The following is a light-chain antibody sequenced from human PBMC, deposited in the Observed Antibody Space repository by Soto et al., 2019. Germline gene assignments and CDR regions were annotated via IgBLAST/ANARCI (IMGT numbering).Light chain of an antibody. CDR1: YSDIGSYND. CDR3: CSYFRACRLMI. J-gene: IGLJ2*01. CDR2: DVS. V-gene: IGLV2-11*01. Sequence: QSELTQLPSVSGSPGQSVTISCTGTYSDIGSYNDVSWYHHHPAKAPRLMIFDVSQRPSGVPDRFSGSKSGNTSSLTISGLQPADDADYYCCSYFRACRLMIFGEGTKLTVL.